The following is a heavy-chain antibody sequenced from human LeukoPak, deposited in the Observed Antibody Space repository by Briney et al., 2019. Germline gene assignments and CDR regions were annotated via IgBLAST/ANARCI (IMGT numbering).Heavy chain of an antibody. CDR1: GGSVTGYY. Sequence: SETLSLTCTVSGGSVTGYYWTWIRQPPGKGLEWIGYIYYSGSTNYNPSLKSRVTISVDTSKNQFSLKLSSVTAADTAVYYCARSYGPQDCSGGSCYSGVDYYYYMDVWGKGTTVTVSS. D-gene: IGHD2-15*01. CDR3: ARSYGPQDCSGGSCYSGVDYYYYMDV. V-gene: IGHV4-59*02. CDR2: IYYSGST. J-gene: IGHJ6*03.